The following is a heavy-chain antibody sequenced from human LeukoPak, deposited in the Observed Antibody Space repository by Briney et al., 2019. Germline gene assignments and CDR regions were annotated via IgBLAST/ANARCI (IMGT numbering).Heavy chain of an antibody. V-gene: IGHV3-30*02. Sequence: PGGSLRLSCAASGFTFSSYGMHWVRQAPGKGLEWVAFIRYDGSNKYYADSVKGRFTISRDNSKNTLYLQMNSLRAEDTAVYYCAKDSTLTDSSGYYYEXSAXDIXXQGTMVTVXS. J-gene: IGHJ3*02. D-gene: IGHD3-22*01. CDR2: IRYDGSNK. CDR1: GFTFSSYG. CDR3: AKDSTLTDSSGYYYEXSAXDI.